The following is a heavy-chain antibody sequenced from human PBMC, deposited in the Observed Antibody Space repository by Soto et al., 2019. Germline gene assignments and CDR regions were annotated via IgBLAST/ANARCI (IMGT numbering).Heavy chain of an antibody. CDR2: ISGSGFKK. V-gene: IGHV3-23*01. D-gene: IGHD1-26*01. Sequence: GGSLRLSCAASGFIFEIFGMSWVRQAPGKGLEWISAISGSGFKKYYAYSVKGRFTISRDNSKSTVYLELNNLSAEDTAVYHCAKNQGVELVPLATVDWFDPWGQGSVVTVSS. CDR1: GFIFEIFG. J-gene: IGHJ5*02. CDR3: AKNQGVELVPLATVDWFDP.